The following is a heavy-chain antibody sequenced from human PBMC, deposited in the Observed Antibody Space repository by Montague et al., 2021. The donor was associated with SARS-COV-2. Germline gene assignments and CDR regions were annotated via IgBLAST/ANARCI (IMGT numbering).Heavy chain of an antibody. J-gene: IGHJ4*02. V-gene: IGHV4-59*01. CDR3: ASHFVWQQLST. Sequence: SETLSLTCSVSGGSTSNYYWTWIRQSPGKGLQWIGYIFYTGSTKFNPSLKSRVSMSLDTSKNHFSLTLTSVTAADTAMYYCASHFVWQQLSTWGQGTLVSVSS. CDR2: IFYTGST. CDR1: GGSTSNYY. D-gene: IGHD6-13*01.